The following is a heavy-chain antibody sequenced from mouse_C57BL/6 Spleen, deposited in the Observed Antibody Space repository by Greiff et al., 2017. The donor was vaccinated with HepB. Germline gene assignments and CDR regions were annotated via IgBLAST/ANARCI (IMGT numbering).Heavy chain of an antibody. CDR3: ARDSC. J-gene: IGHJ3*01. Sequence: VQLQQSGPELVKPGASVKISCKASGYTFTDYYMNWVKQSHGKSLEWIGDINPNNGGTSYNQKFKGKATLTVDKSSSTAYMELRILTSEDSAVYYCARDSCWGQGTLVTVAA. CDR1: GYTFTDYY. V-gene: IGHV1-26*01. CDR2: INPNNGGT.